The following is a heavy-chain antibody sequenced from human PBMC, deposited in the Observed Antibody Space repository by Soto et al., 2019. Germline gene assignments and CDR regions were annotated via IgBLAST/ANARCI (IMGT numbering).Heavy chain of an antibody. CDR2: ISSSSSYI. CDR3: AGDRTRIWFGELTSDY. D-gene: IGHD3-10*01. V-gene: IGHV3-21*01. J-gene: IGHJ4*02. CDR1: GVTFSSYS. Sequence: PGGSLRLSCAASGVTFSSYSRNWVRQAPGKGLEWVSSISSSSSYIYYADSVKGRFTIPRDNAKNSLYLQMNSLRAEDTAVYYCAGDRTRIWFGELTSDYWGQGTLVTVSS.